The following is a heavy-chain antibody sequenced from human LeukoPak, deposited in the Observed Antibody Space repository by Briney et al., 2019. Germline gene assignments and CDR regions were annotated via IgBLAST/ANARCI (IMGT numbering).Heavy chain of an antibody. V-gene: IGHV3-53*01. CDR3: ARSPVLDRNDWSFAD. D-gene: IGHD1-1*01. Sequence: GGSLRLSCAASGFTVSRNYMSWVRQAPGKGLELVSVSYSGGDTYYPDSVKGRFTVSRDNPKNTVYLQMNSLRAEDTAVYFCARSPVLDRNDWSFADWGQGTLVTASS. CDR2: SYSGGDT. CDR1: GFTVSRNY. J-gene: IGHJ4*02.